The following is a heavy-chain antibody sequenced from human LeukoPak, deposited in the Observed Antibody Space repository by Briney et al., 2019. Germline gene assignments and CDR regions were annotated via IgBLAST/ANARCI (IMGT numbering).Heavy chain of an antibody. Sequence: QAGGSLRLSCAASGFTFSTYGMHWVRQAPGKGLEWVAVISYDGSEKYYADSVKGRFTISRDNAKNSLYLQMNSLRAEDTALYYCARDSLGGYYDFFDYWGQGTLVTVSS. CDR3: ARDSLGGYYDFFDY. V-gene: IGHV3-30*03. CDR2: ISYDGSEK. CDR1: GFTFSTYG. J-gene: IGHJ4*02. D-gene: IGHD3-22*01.